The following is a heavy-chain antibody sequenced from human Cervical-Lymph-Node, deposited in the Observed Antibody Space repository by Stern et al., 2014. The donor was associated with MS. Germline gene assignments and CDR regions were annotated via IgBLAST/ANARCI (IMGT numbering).Heavy chain of an antibody. CDR2: TGAYNGNT. D-gene: IGHD2-15*01. J-gene: IGHJ3*02. V-gene: IGHV1-18*01. CDR1: GFSFTSYG. Sequence: QVKLVQSGAEVKKPGGSVKVSCKASGFSFTSYGISWVRQAPGQGLEWVGLTGAYNGNTHYAQKLQGRVTITTDTSTSTAYMELRSLRSDDTAVYYCSRGPLGSENAFDIWGQGTMVTVSS. CDR3: SRGPLGSENAFDI.